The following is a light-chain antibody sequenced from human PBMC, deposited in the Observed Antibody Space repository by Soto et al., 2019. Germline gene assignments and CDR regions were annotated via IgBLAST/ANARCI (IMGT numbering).Light chain of an antibody. Sequence: EIVMTQSPATLSVSPGERATVSCRASQTVSSNLAWYQQRPGQAPRLIIYGASTRATGIPARFSGSGSGTEFTLTIRSLQSEDFAVYYCQQYNNWHPWTFGQGTKVDIK. CDR3: QQYNNWHPWT. CDR2: GAS. V-gene: IGKV3-15*01. J-gene: IGKJ1*01. CDR1: QTVSSN.